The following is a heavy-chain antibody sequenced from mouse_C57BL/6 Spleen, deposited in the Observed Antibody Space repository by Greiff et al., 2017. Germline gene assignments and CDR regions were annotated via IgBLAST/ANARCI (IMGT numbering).Heavy chain of an antibody. Sequence: QVQLQQPGAELVMPGASVKLSCKASGYTFTSYWMHWVKQRPGQGLEWIGEIDPSDSYTNYNQKFKGKSTLTVDKSSSTAYMQLSSLTSEDSAVYYCARYYGYHGHAMDYWGQGTSVTVSS. J-gene: IGHJ4*01. V-gene: IGHV1-69*01. D-gene: IGHD2-2*01. CDR1: GYTFTSYW. CDR3: ARYYGYHGHAMDY. CDR2: IDPSDSYT.